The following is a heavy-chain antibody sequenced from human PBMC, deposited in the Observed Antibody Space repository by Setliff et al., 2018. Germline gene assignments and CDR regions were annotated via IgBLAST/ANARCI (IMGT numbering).Heavy chain of an antibody. CDR2: INAGNGNT. D-gene: IGHD1-26*01. CDR3: ARESVGATPDAFDI. CDR1: GYTFTSYA. J-gene: IGHJ3*02. Sequence: ASVKVSCKASGYTFTSYAMHWVRQAPGQRLKWMGWINAGNGNTKYSQKFQGRVTITRDTSASTVYMELSSLRSEDTAMYYCARESVGATPDAFDIWGQGTMVTVSS. V-gene: IGHV1-3*01.